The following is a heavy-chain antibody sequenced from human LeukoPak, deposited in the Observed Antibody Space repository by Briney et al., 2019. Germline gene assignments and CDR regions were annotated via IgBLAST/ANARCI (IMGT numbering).Heavy chain of an antibody. CDR1: GLTFSNYG. D-gene: IGHD3-10*01. CDR2: IRYDGSNI. CDR3: ARRGSAFDV. V-gene: IGHV3-30*02. J-gene: IGHJ3*01. Sequence: GGSLRLSCAASGLTFSNYGMHWVRQAPGKGLEWVAFIRYDGSNIYYADSVKGRFTISRDNAKNSLYLQMNSLRAEDTALYYCARRGSAFDVWGLGTMVTVSS.